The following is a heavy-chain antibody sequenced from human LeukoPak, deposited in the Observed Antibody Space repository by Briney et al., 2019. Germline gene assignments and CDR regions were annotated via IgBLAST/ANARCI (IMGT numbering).Heavy chain of an antibody. CDR1: GYTFTDYY. D-gene: IGHD1-26*01. CDR2: INTNSGGT. Sequence: ASVKVSCKTSGYTFTDYYIHWVRQAPGQGVEWMGWINTNSGGTNYAQKFQGRVTMTRDTSISTAYMDLSSLTSDDTAVYYCARNLVGPTDVDYWGQGTPVTVSA. V-gene: IGHV1-2*02. J-gene: IGHJ4*02. CDR3: ARNLVGPTDVDY.